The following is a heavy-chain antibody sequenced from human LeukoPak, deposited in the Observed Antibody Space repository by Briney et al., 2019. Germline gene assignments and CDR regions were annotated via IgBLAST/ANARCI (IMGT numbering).Heavy chain of an antibody. CDR2: IYYSGST. V-gene: IGHV4-59*08. J-gene: IGHJ6*02. CDR1: GGSISSYY. Sequence: SETLSLTCTVSGGSISSYYWSWIRQPPGKGLEWIGYIYYSGSTNYNPSLKSRVTISVDTSKNQFSLKLSSVTAADTAVYYCAGYHYGMDVWGQGTTVTVSS. CDR3: AGYHYGMDV.